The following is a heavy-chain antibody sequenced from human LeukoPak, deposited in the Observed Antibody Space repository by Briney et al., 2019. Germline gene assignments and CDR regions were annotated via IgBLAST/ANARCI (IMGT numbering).Heavy chain of an antibody. D-gene: IGHD2-15*01. CDR2: ISGGGGST. J-gene: IGHJ4*02. CDR3: AKLATGGPDY. V-gene: IGHV3-23*01. CDR1: GSTFSSYA. Sequence: GGSLRLSCAASGSTFSSYAFSWVRQAPGKGLEWVSGISGGGGSTYYADSVKGRFTISRDNSKNTLYLQMNSLRAEDTAVYYCAKLATGGPDYWGRGTLVTVSS.